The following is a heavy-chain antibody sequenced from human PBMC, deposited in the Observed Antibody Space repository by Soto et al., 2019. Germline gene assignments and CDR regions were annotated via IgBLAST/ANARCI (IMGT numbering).Heavy chain of an antibody. Sequence: PSETLSLTCTVSGGSISSNSYFWGWIRQPPGRGLEWIGSIYYSGSTYYSPSLKSRVTISVDTSKNQFSLKLSAVTAVDTAVYHCARVGRLGGTPYYFDYWGQGTLVTVSS. CDR3: ARVGRLGGTPYYFDY. J-gene: IGHJ4*02. CDR1: GGSISSNSYF. V-gene: IGHV4-39*01. D-gene: IGHD1-26*01. CDR2: IYYSGST.